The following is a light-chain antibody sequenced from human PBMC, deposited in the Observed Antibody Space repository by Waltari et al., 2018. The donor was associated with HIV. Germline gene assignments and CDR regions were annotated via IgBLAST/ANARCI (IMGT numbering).Light chain of an antibody. CDR3: SSYTTIYTWV. CDR2: DVS. CDR1: SSDIGEYNY. J-gene: IGLJ3*02. V-gene: IGLV2-14*01. Sequence: QSALTQPASVSESPGQSITISCTGTSSDIGEYNYVSWFQHHPTKAPTLLIFDVSYRPSVVANRFSVSKAGNTASLTISGLQAEDEADYYCSSYTTIYTWVFGGGTKLTVL.